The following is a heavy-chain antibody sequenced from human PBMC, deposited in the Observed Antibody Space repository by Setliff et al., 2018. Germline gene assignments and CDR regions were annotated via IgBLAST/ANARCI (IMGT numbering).Heavy chain of an antibody. CDR3: ATPGRDDLDSPFEPFDI. D-gene: IGHD3-3*01. V-gene: IGHV4-34*01. CDR1: GDSFSDYY. J-gene: IGHJ3*02. Sequence: PSETLSLTCAVYGDSFSDYYWSWLRQPPGKGLEWIATIYHRGRKYYNPSLQSRVSVSLDTSKNHFSLRLTSMTAADTAVYYCATPGRDDLDSPFEPFDIWGQGTMVTV. CDR2: IYHRGRK.